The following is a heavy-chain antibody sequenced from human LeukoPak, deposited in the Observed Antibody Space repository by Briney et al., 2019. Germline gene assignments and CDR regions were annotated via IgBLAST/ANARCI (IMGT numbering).Heavy chain of an antibody. J-gene: IGHJ5*02. CDR3: ARPHYDSSGYYSGWFDP. D-gene: IGHD3-22*01. CDR1: GGSISSYY. Sequence: PSETLSLTCTVSGGSISSYYWSWIRQPPGKGLEWIGYIYYSGSTNYNPSLKSRVTISVDTSKNPFSLKLSSVTAADTAVYYCARPHYDSSGYYSGWFDPWGQGTLVTVSS. V-gene: IGHV4-59*08. CDR2: IYYSGST.